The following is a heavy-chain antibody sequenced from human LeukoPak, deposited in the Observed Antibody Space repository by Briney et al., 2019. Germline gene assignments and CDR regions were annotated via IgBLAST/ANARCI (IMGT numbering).Heavy chain of an antibody. J-gene: IGHJ4*02. D-gene: IGHD5-18*01. V-gene: IGHV3-21*01. Sequence: GGSLRLSCAASGFTFNNYDMNWVRQAPGKGLEWVSSISSSGNYIFYADSVKGRFTISRDNAKNSLYLQMNSLRAEDTAVYYCARDRWGYSYGGDWGQGTLVTVSS. CDR1: GFTFNNYD. CDR3: ARDRWGYSYGGD. CDR2: ISSSGNYI.